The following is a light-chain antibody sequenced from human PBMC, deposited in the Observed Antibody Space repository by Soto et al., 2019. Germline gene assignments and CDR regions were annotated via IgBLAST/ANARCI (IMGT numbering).Light chain of an antibody. CDR2: EVD. J-gene: IGLJ3*02. Sequence: QSVLTQPASVSGSPGQSITISCTGTYTDVGGYNRVSWYQHHAGKGPKMLIFEVDNRPSGISDRFSGSKSGDTASLTISDLQAEDEADYYCSSYASDITHVFGGGTKLTVL. CDR3: SSYASDITHV. CDR1: YTDVGGYNR. V-gene: IGLV2-14*01.